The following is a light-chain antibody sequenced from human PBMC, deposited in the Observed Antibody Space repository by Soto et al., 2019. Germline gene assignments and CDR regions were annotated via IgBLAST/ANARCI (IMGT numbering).Light chain of an antibody. Sequence: EIVLTQSPATLSLSPGERATLSCRASQSVSSYLAWYQQKPGQAPRLLIYDASNRATGIPARFSGSGSGTDFTLTISSLEPEDFAVYYCQQRSNWQGFTFGSGTKVDIK. CDR3: QQRSNWQGFT. J-gene: IGKJ3*01. V-gene: IGKV3-11*01. CDR2: DAS. CDR1: QSVSSY.